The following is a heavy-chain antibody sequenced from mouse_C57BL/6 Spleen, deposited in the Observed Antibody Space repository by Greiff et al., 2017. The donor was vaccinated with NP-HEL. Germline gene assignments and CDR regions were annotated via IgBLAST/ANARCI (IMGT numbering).Heavy chain of an antibody. Sequence: EVKLMESGGGLVKPGGSLKLSCAASGFTFSDYGMHWVRQAPEKGLEWVAYISSGSSTIYYADTVKGRFTISRDNAKNTLFLQMTSLRSEDTAMYYCARPEGGYYDAMDYWGQGTSVTVSS. J-gene: IGHJ4*01. D-gene: IGHD2-2*01. CDR1: GFTFSDYG. CDR3: ARPEGGYYDAMDY. V-gene: IGHV5-17*01. CDR2: ISSGSSTI.